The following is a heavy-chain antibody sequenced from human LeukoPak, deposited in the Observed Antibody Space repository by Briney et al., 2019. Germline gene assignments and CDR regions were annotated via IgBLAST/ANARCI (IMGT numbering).Heavy chain of an antibody. CDR1: GGSVSSNSVT. V-gene: IGHV6-1*01. Sequence: SQTLSLTCIISGGSVSSNSVTWNWIRQSPSRGLEWLGRTYYRSTWYNDYAVSVRGRITVNPDTSKNQFSLHLNSVTPEDTAVYYCARRLTQYDCFDPWGQGILVTVSS. J-gene: IGHJ5*02. CDR2: TYYRSTWYN. D-gene: IGHD2-2*01. CDR3: ARRLTQYDCFDP.